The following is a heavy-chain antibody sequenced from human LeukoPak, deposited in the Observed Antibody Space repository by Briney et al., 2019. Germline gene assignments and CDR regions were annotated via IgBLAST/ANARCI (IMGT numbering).Heavy chain of an antibody. J-gene: IGHJ6*04. V-gene: IGHV1-69*01. CDR3: ARQSDPSKSPGPLDI. Sequence: SVKVSCKASGDTFNSVALSWVRLAPGQGLEWMGGIIPIFGAANYAQRFLGRVTITSDESTSTAYMEINSLTSEDTAVYYCARQSDPSKSPGPLDIWGKGTTVTVSS. CDR2: IIPIFGAA. CDR1: GDTFNSVA. D-gene: IGHD4-11*01.